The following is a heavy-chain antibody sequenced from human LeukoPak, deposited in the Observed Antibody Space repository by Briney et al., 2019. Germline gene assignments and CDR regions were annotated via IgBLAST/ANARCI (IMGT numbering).Heavy chain of an antibody. Sequence: PGGSLRLSCAASGFTFGDYAMHWVRQAPGKGLEWVSGISWNSGSIGYADSVKGRFTISRDNAKNSLYLQMNSLRAEDTALYYCAKDISRWIQLWVFDYWGQGTLVTVSS. V-gene: IGHV3-9*01. D-gene: IGHD5-18*01. CDR2: ISWNSGSI. CDR1: GFTFGDYA. J-gene: IGHJ4*02. CDR3: AKDISRWIQLWVFDY.